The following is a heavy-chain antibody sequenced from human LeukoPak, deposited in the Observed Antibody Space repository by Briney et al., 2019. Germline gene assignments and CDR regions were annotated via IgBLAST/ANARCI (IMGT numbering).Heavy chain of an antibody. Sequence: GEXXXISYKGSGYSFTSYWIGWVRRMPGKGLEGMGIIYPGGSHTSYTPSFQGQVTISADKSISTAYLQWSSLKASDTAMYYCARGTHWFDPWGQGTLVTVSS. J-gene: IGHJ5*02. CDR1: GYSFTSYW. V-gene: IGHV5-51*01. CDR2: IYPGGSHT. CDR3: ARGTHWFDP. D-gene: IGHD1-1*01.